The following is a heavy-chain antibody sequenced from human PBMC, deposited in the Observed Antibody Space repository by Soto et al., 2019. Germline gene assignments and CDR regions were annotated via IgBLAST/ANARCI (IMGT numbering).Heavy chain of an antibody. Sequence: EVQLVETGGGLIQPGGSLRLSCVVSGFTVSGNYMSWVRQAPGKGLEWVSIIYSGGTILYADSVKGRITISRDNSQNTVDLQMNSLRAEDTAVYYCARGSAYHYYYGLDVW. CDR1: GFTVSGNY. CDR3: ARGSAYHYYYGLDV. V-gene: IGHV3-53*02. CDR2: IYSGGTI. J-gene: IGHJ6*01.